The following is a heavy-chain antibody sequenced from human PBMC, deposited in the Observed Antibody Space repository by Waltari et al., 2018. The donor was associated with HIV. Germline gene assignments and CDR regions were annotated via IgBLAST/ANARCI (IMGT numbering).Heavy chain of an antibody. J-gene: IGHJ4*02. D-gene: IGHD3-10*01. Sequence: EGQLVESGGDLVKPGGCLRLSCAASGFTFRAAWMPWVRQVPGEWVWWVAHIRSSTYGGTTNYAARGKGRFSRSRDDSNVTLYLQMNSLKTGDTGVYYCATEETYASGTYFDYWCQGTLVTVSS. CDR2: IRSSTYGGTT. CDR3: ATEETYASGTYFDY. CDR1: GFTFRAAW. V-gene: IGHV3-15*01.